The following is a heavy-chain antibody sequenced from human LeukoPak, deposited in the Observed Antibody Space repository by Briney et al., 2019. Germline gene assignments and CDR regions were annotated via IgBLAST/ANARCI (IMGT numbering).Heavy chain of an antibody. J-gene: IGHJ4*02. V-gene: IGHV1-8*01. CDR3: ARGTRGDPISEF. Sequence: GASVKVSCKTSGYTFANYGITWVRQAPGRGLEWMGWMNPYSTNTGYARQFQGRLSMTRDISITTAYMELSSLRSEDTAVYYCARGTRGDPISEFWGQGSLITGSS. CDR1: GYTFANYG. CDR2: MNPYSTNT. D-gene: IGHD2-21*01.